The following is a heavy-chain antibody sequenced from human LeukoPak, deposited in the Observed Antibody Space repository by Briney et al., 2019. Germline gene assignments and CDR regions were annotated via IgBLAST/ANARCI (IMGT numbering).Heavy chain of an antibody. CDR1: GGSISSSSYY. CDR2: IYYSGSA. D-gene: IGHD3-22*01. Sequence: SETLSLTCTVSGGSISSSSYYWGWIRQPPGKGLDWIGSIYYSGSAFYNPSLKSRVTISVDTSKNQFSLNLSSVTAADTAVYYCARADYDNVDWGQGTLVTVSS. CDR3: ARADYDNVD. J-gene: IGHJ4*02. V-gene: IGHV4-39*07.